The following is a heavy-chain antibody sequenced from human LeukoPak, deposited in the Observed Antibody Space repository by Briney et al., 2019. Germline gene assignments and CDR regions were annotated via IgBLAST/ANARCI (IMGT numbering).Heavy chain of an antibody. CDR1: GYTFTGYY. D-gene: IGHD2-15*01. V-gene: IGHV1-2*06. J-gene: IGHJ4*02. CDR3: ARGEGYCSGGSCYIFDY. CDR2: INPNSGGT. Sequence: ASXXVSCKASGYTFTGYYMHWVRQAPGQGLEWMGRINPNSGGTNYAQKFQGRVTMTRDTDISKAYMEMSRLRSHDTAVYYCARGEGYCSGGSCYIFDYLGQGTLVTVSS.